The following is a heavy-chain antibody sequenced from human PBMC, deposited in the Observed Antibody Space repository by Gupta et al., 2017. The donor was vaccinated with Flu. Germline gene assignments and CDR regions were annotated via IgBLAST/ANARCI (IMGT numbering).Heavy chain of an antibody. V-gene: IGHV3-21*01. J-gene: IGHJ4*02. CDR1: KFDFKIFF. D-gene: IGHD1-26*01. CDR2: ISAQIDYI. Sequence: EANLVESVGGLVKRGGSLRLSCEASKFDFKIFFMNWVRQAPGGGLEWVASISAQIDYIYYAESMKGRFTISRDNAKNSLYLQMNSLRTEDTALYYCVRAQTPCTNGICYSFDSWGQGTLVTVSS. CDR3: VRAQTPCTNGICYSFDS.